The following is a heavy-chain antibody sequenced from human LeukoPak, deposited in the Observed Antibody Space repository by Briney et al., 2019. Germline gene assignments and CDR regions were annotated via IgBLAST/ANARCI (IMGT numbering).Heavy chain of an antibody. D-gene: IGHD3-22*01. J-gene: IGHJ4*02. Sequence: SETLSLTCTVSGGSISSSSYYWGWIRQPPGKGLEWIGSIYYSGSTYYNPSLKSRVTISVDTSKNQFSLKLSSVTAADTAVYYCAIDSSGYYSTFDYWGQGTLVTVSS. CDR1: GGSISSSSYY. CDR3: AIDSSGYYSTFDY. V-gene: IGHV4-39*07. CDR2: IYYSGST.